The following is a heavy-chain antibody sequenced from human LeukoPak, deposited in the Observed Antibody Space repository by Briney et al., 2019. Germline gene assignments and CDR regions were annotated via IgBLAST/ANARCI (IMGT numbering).Heavy chain of an antibody. V-gene: IGHV1-2*02. CDR3: ARGGEGSGWYGGYYFDY. CDR2: INPNSGGT. CDR1: GYTFTGYY. J-gene: IGHJ4*02. D-gene: IGHD6-19*01. Sequence: ASVTVSCTASGYTFTGYYMHWVRQAPGQGLEWMGWINPNSGGTNYAQKFQGRVTMTRDTSISTAYMELSRLRSDDTAVYYCARGGEGSGWYGGYYFDYWGQGTLVTVSS.